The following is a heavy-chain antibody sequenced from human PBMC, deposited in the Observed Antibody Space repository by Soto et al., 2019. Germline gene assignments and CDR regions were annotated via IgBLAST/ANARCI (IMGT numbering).Heavy chain of an antibody. D-gene: IGHD6-13*01. CDR2: VSYDGNHK. Sequence: QVQLVESGGGVIQPGTSLSLSCGSSGFTFRSFGMYWVRQAPGKGLEWVAVVSYDGNHKYYADSVKGRVTVSRDNAKNMLYLQMNSLRGEDTAVYYCAKDVGQQLVLNSGMDVLGQGTTVTFSS. CDR3: AKDVGQQLVLNSGMDV. J-gene: IGHJ6*02. V-gene: IGHV3-30*18. CDR1: GFTFRSFG.